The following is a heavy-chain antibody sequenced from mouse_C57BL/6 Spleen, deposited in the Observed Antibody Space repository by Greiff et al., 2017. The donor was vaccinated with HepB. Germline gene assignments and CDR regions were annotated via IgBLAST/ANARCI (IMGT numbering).Heavy chain of an antibody. CDR2: IDPSDSET. D-gene: IGHD2-3*01. V-gene: IGHV1-52*01. CDR3: ARWLLRGWYFDV. Sequence: QVQLQQPGAELVRPGSSVKLSCKASGYTFTSYWMHWVKQRPIQGLEWIGNIDPSDSETHYNQKFKDKATLTVDKSSSTAYMQLSSLTSEDSAVYYCARWLLRGWYFDVWGTVTTVTVSS. CDR1: GYTFTSYW. J-gene: IGHJ1*03.